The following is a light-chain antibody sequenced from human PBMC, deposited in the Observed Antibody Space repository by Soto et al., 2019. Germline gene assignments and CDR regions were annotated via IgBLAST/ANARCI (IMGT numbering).Light chain of an antibody. CDR1: SSNIGSNT. J-gene: IGLJ3*02. Sequence: QPVLTQPPSASGTPGQRVTISCSGSSSNIGSNTVNWYQQHPGTAPKLLIYSNNQRPSGVPDRFSGSKSGTSASLAISGLQSEDEADYYCAAWDDSLNGPVFGGGTKLTVL. CDR2: SNN. CDR3: AAWDDSLNGPV. V-gene: IGLV1-44*01.